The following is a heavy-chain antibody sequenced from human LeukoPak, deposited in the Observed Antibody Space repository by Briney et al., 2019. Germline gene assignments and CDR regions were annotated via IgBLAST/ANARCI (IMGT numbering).Heavy chain of an antibody. CDR1: GFTFSSNA. D-gene: IGHD1-26*01. V-gene: IGHV3-30-3*01. CDR2: ITYDGSNK. Sequence: GRSLRLSCAASGFTFSSNAMHWVRQAPGKGLDWVAVITYDGSNKYYADSVKGRFTISRDNSKNTLYLQMNSLRAEDMALYYCARGLLGAPTSYFDYWGQGTLVTVSS. CDR3: ARGLLGAPTSYFDY. J-gene: IGHJ4*02.